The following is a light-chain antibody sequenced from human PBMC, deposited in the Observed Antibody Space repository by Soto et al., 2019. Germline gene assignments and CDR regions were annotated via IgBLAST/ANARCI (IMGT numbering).Light chain of an antibody. CDR3: SSYGGYNNVV. CDR1: SSDVGGYNY. V-gene: IGLV2-8*01. Sequence: QSVLTQPPSASGAPGQSVTISCTGTSSDVGGYNYVSWFQHHPGQAPKLIIHEVNKRPSGVPDRFTGSKSGNTASLTVSGLQAEDEATYYCSSYGGYNNVVFGTGTKVTVL. J-gene: IGLJ1*01. CDR2: EVN.